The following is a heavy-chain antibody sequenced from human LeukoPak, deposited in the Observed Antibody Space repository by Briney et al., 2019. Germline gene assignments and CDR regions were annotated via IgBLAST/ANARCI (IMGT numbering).Heavy chain of an antibody. CDR2: ISGSGGST. Sequence: GGSLRLSCAASGFTFSGCAMSWVRQAPGKGLEWVSAISGSGGSTYYADSVKGRFTISRDNSKNTLYLQMNSLRAEDTAVYYCAKAEGMIEVATFDYWGQGTLVTVSS. CDR3: AKAEGMIEVATFDY. J-gene: IGHJ4*02. V-gene: IGHV3-23*01. D-gene: IGHD3-22*01. CDR1: GFTFSGCA.